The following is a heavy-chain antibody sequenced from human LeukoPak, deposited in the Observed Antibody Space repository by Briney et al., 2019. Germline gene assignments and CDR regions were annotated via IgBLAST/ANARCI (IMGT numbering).Heavy chain of an antibody. CDR2: INPSGGST. CDR3: ARAIYCSSTSCAWVFGY. CDR1: GYTFTSYY. Sequence: GASVKVSCKASGYTFTSYYMHWVRQAPGQGLEWMGIINPSGGSTSYAQKFQGRVTMTRDTSTSTVYMELSSLRSEDTAVYYCARAIYCSSTSCAWVFGYWGQGTLVTVSS. J-gene: IGHJ4*02. V-gene: IGHV1-46*01. D-gene: IGHD2-2*01.